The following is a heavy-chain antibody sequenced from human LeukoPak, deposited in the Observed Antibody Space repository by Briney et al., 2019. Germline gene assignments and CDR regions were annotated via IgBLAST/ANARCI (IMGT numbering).Heavy chain of an antibody. D-gene: IGHD3-22*01. J-gene: IGHJ4*02. Sequence: ETSETLSLTCAVYGGSFSGYYWSWIRQPPGKGLEWIGEINHSGSTNYNPSLKSRVTISVDTSKNQFSLKLSSVTAADTAVYYCARSSGYYLVVDYWGQGALVTVSS. CDR1: GGSFSGYY. CDR2: INHSGST. CDR3: ARSSGYYLVVDY. V-gene: IGHV4-34*01.